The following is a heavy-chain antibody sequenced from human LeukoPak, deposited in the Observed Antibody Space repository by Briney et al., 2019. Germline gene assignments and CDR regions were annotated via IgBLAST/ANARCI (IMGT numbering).Heavy chain of an antibody. Sequence: GGPLRLSCAASGFTFSSYGVLWVREAPEKGLVWVAVISYDGSNKYYADSVKGRFTISRDNSKNTLYLQMNSLRAEDTAVYYCAKDAGYCTNGVCYTPFDYWGQGTLVTVSS. CDR3: AKDAGYCTNGVCYTPFDY. CDR2: ISYDGSNK. D-gene: IGHD2-8*01. V-gene: IGHV3-30*18. CDR1: GFTFSSYG. J-gene: IGHJ4*02.